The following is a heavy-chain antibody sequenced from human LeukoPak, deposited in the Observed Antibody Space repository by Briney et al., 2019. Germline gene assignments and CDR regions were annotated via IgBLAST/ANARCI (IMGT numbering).Heavy chain of an antibody. CDR3: ARDRGDDINWFDP. Sequence: GASVKVSCKASGYTFTGYYMHWVRQAPGQGLEWMGWINPNSGGTNYAQKFQGRGTMTRDTSISTAYMELSRLRSDDTAVYYCARDRGDDINWFDPWGQGTLVTVSS. J-gene: IGHJ5*02. CDR1: GYTFTGYY. D-gene: IGHD3-9*01. CDR2: INPNSGGT. V-gene: IGHV1-2*02.